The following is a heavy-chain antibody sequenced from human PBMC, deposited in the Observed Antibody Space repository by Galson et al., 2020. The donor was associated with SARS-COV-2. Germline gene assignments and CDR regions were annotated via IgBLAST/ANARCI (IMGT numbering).Heavy chain of an antibody. CDR2: ISYDGSNK. V-gene: IGHV3-30-3*01. CDR3: AREFGRGMDV. J-gene: IGHJ6*02. D-gene: IGHD3-16*01. Sequence: TGGSLRLSCAASGFTFSSYAMHWVRHAPGKGLERVAVISYDGSNKYYADSAKGRFTISRDNSKNTLYLQMNSLRAEDTAVYYCAREFGRGMDVWGQGTPGTVSS. CDR1: GFTFSSYA.